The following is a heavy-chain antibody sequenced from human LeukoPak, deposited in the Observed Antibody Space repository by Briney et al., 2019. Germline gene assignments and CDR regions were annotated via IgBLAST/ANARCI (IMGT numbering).Heavy chain of an antibody. V-gene: IGHV3-21*06. CDR2: MSSSRSYI. J-gene: IGHJ4*02. Sequence: GGSLRLSCAASGFTFSSYSMNWVRQAPGKGLEWVSSMSSSRSYIYYADSVKGRFTISRDSAKNSLYLQMNSLRAEDTAVYYCARGPPHDYWGQGTLVTVSS. CDR1: GFTFSSYS. CDR3: ARGPPHDY.